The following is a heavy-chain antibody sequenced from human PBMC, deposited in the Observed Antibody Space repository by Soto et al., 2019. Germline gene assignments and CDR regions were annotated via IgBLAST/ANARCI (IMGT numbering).Heavy chain of an antibody. CDR1: GYTFTHYA. Sequence: QVQLVQSGAEVKKPGASVKVSCTASGYTFTHYAIHWVRHAPGQRLEWMGFINAGSGNTKYSQTFQGRLTFTKETSARTAYMDLSSLRSEDRAIYYFERGLAADGAWGQGTLVTVSS. D-gene: IGHD6-13*01. V-gene: IGHV1-3*01. J-gene: IGHJ5*02. CDR2: INAGSGNT. CDR3: ERGLAADGA.